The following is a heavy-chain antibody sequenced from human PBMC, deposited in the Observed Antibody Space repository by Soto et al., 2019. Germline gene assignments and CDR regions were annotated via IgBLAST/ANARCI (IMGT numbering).Heavy chain of an antibody. D-gene: IGHD3-22*01. Sequence: PGGPLRPSSAASVSTFSTYSMNWVRQAPGQGLEWVSYISSSSSAIYYETPVTGRFTISRDNAKNSLYLQMNSLRAEDTAVYYCARDPGYFESSGYNDAFDIWGQGTMVTVSS. J-gene: IGHJ3*02. CDR1: VSTFSTYS. CDR2: ISSSSSAI. CDR3: ARDPGYFESSGYNDAFDI. V-gene: IGHV3-48*01.